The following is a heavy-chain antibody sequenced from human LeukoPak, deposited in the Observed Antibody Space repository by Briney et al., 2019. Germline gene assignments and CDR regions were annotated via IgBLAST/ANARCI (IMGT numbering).Heavy chain of an antibody. J-gene: IGHJ5*02. Sequence: SETLSLTCTVSGGSINSSTYYWGWIRQPPGKGLEWIGSIYYSGSTYYNPSLKSRVTISVDTSKNQFSLKLSSVTAADTAVYYCARLAGTIFGVVIMSIYWFDPWGQGTLVTVSS. V-gene: IGHV4-39*01. CDR3: ARLAGTIFGVVIMSIYWFDP. CDR2: IYYSGST. D-gene: IGHD3-3*01. CDR1: GGSINSSTYY.